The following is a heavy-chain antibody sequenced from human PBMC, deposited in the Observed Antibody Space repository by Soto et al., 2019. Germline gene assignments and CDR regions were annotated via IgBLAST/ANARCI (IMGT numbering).Heavy chain of an antibody. Sequence: GASLKISCEGSGYSFTNYWIGWVRQMPGKGLEWMGIIYPGDSDTRYSPSFQGQVTISADKSINTAYLQWSSLKASDTAMYYCARPFTYSSGRQFDYWGQGTLDTVSS. CDR3: ARPFTYSSGRQFDY. CDR1: GYSFTNYW. CDR2: IYPGDSDT. V-gene: IGHV5-51*01. D-gene: IGHD6-19*01. J-gene: IGHJ4*02.